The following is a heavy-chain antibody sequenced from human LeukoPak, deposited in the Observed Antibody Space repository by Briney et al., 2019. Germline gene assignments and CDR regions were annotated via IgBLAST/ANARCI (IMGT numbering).Heavy chain of an antibody. Sequence: PSETLSLTCTVSGGSISSSSYYWGWIRQPPGKGLEWIGSIYYSGSTYYNPSLKSRVTISVGTSKNQFSLKLSSVTAADTAVYYCARQRNKWLAIGLVDYWGQGTLVTVSS. J-gene: IGHJ4*02. CDR1: GGSISSSSYY. CDR2: IYYSGST. D-gene: IGHD6-19*01. V-gene: IGHV4-39*01. CDR3: ARQRNKWLAIGLVDY.